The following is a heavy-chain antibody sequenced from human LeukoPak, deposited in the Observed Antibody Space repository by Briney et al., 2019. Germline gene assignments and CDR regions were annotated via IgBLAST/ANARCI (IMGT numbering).Heavy chain of an antibody. CDR1: GFTFSSYS. Sequence: GGSLRLSCAASGFTFSSYSMNWVRQAPGKGLEWVSRINSDGSSTSYADSVKGRFTISRDNAKNTLYLQMNSLRAEDTAVYYCARVARGYSYGYEDYWGQGTLVTVSS. CDR3: ARVARGYSYGYEDY. D-gene: IGHD5-18*01. V-gene: IGHV3-74*01. CDR2: INSDGSST. J-gene: IGHJ4*02.